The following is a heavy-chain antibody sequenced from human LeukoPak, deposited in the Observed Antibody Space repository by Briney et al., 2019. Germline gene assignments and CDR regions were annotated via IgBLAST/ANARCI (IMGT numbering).Heavy chain of an antibody. V-gene: IGHV3-53*01. CDR3: ARTNPVYGDYDY. CDR2: MFPDGRT. CDR1: GFSVKDNY. Sequence: GWSLRPSCAASGFSVKDNYMSWVRQAPGKGLQWVSVMFPDGRTYYADSVKGRFTISRDLARNTLLLQMHSLRADDTAVHYCARTNPVYGDYDYWGQGTLVTVSS. J-gene: IGHJ4*02. D-gene: IGHD4-17*01.